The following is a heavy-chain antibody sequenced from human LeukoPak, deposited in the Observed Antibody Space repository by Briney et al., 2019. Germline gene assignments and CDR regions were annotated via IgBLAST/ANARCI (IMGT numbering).Heavy chain of an antibody. CDR2: MNPHIGNT. V-gene: IGHV1-8*01. CDR3: ARGRDLAHYFASGTYYMDV. Sequence: GASVKVSCKASGYTFTSYDINWVRQATGHGLEWMGWMNPHIGNTGYAQKFQGRVTMTRNTSITTAYIELSGLRSEDTAVYYCARGRDLAHYFASGTYYMDVWGKGTTVTISS. J-gene: IGHJ6*03. D-gene: IGHD3-10*01. CDR1: GYTFTSYD.